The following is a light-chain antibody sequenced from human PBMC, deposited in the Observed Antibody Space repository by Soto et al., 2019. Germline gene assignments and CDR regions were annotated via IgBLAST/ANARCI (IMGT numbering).Light chain of an antibody. CDR3: QQYGTPLFT. CDR1: QSVTNNF. Sequence: IVLTQSPGTLSLSPGERATLSCGASQSVTNNFLAWYQQKPGQAPRLLIYGASRRATGVPDRFSGSGSGTDFTLTISRLELGDFSVYYCQQYGTPLFTFGPGTKVDIK. V-gene: IGKV3-20*01. CDR2: GAS. J-gene: IGKJ3*01.